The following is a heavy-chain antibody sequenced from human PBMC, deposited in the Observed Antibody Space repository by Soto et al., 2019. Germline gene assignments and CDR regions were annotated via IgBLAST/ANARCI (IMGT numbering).Heavy chain of an antibody. CDR3: AKDSRSSVAGSGFDY. D-gene: IGHD6-19*01. J-gene: IGHJ4*02. CDR1: GFTFDDYA. CDR2: ISWNSGSI. Sequence: GGSLRLSCAASGFTFDDYAMHWVRQAPGKGLEWVSGISWNSGSIGYADSVKGRFTISRDNAKNSLYLQMNSLRAEDTALYYCAKDSRSSVAGSGFDYWGQGTLVTVSS. V-gene: IGHV3-9*01.